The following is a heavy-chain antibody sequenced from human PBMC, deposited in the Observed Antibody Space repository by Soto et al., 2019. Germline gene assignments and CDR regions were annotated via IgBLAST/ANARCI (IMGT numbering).Heavy chain of an antibody. CDR2: IRSDSASSAI. D-gene: IGHD2-15*01. CDR3: ARARCSSGQCYYFDY. Sequence: EAQLVQSGGGLVQPGGSLQLSCAASGFTFGGSPVHWVRQASGKGLEWVGRIRSDSASSAIAYAASVRGRFTLSRDDSKNTVWLQMGSLRAEDMAVYYCARARCSSGQCYYFDYWGWGALVSVSS. J-gene: IGHJ4*02. V-gene: IGHV3-73*01. CDR1: GFTFGGSP.